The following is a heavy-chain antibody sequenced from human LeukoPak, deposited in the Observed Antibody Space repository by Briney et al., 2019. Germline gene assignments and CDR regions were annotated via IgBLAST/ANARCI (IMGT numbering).Heavy chain of an antibody. CDR2: SSSGRRTI. CDR3: ACTSTVVPGPGDAFDV. J-gene: IGHJ3*01. D-gene: IGHD1-26*01. CDR1: GFTFSDHY. V-gene: IGHV3-11*01. Sequence: GGSLRLSCVVSGFTFSDHYLSWIRQAPGKGLEWLSYSSSGRRTISYADSVRGRFTISRDNGKNSLYLQMNSLTAEDTAVYYCACTSTVVPGPGDAFDVWGQGTKVTVSS.